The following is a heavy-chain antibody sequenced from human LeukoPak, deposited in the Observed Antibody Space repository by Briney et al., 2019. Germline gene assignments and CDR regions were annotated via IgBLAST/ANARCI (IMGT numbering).Heavy chain of an antibody. V-gene: IGHV3-15*01. D-gene: IGHD6-19*01. CDR2: IKSKTDGGTT. Sequence: GGSLRLSCAASGFTFSNAWMRWVRQAPGKGLEWVGRIKSKTDGGTTDYAAPVKGRFTISRDDSKNTLYLQMNSLKTEDTAVYYCTTEYVATSSGWYPYYYYGMDVWGQGTTVTVSS. CDR3: TTEYVATSSGWYPYYYYGMDV. CDR1: GFTFSNAW. J-gene: IGHJ6*02.